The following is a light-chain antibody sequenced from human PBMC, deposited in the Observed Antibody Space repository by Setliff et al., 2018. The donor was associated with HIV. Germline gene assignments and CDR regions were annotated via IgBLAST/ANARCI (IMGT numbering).Light chain of an antibody. Sequence: QSALTQPATVSGSPGQSITISCTGTSSDVGDYDSVSWYQPHPGKVPKLMISEVSDRPSGVSNRFSGSKYGNTASLTISALQAEDEADYYCCSYTTRSTWVFGRGTKVTVL. CDR2: EVS. CDR3: CSYTTRSTWV. J-gene: IGLJ3*02. CDR1: SSDVGDYDS. V-gene: IGLV2-14*01.